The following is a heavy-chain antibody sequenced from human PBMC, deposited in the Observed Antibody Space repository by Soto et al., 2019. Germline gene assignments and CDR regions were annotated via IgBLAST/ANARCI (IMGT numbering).Heavy chain of an antibody. V-gene: IGHV3-7*03. D-gene: IGHD4-17*01. CDR2: IKQDGSVK. J-gene: IGHJ4*02. Sequence: PGGSLRLSCAPSGFTFSNYWMSWVRHAPGQGLEWVASIKQDGSVKHYVDSVKGRFTISRDNAEKSLHLQMNSLRAEDTAVYYCAKLRGDYTVFDYLGQGARVTVSS. CDR1: GFTFSNYW. CDR3: AKLRGDYTVFDY.